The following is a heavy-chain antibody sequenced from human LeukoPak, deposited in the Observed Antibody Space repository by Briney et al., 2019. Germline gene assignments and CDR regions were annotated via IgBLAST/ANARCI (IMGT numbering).Heavy chain of an antibody. CDR3: AKSPFGATGPKPLDY. CDR2: INPGDSDN. D-gene: IGHD3-10*01. CDR1: GYTSSNYW. J-gene: IGHJ4*02. Sequence: GEPPKISGNFAGYTSSNYWSGWVRPMPGKRLELMGIINPGDSDNRYSPSSQDQITISTDKSISTAYLQSSSLKASDTAIYYCAKSPFGATGPKPLDYWGQGTLVTVSS. V-gene: IGHV5-51*01.